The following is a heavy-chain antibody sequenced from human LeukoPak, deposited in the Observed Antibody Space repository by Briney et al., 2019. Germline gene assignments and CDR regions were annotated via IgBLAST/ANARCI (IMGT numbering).Heavy chain of an antibody. CDR2: INPNSGGT. CDR1: GYTFTGYY. D-gene: IGHD4-11*01. CDR3: ARGPETTSAGSYYYYYMAV. J-gene: IGHJ6*03. Sequence: ASVKVSCKASGYTFTGYYMHWVRQAPGQGLEWMGWINPNSGGTNYAQKFQGRVTMTRDTSISTAYMELSRLRSDDTAVYYCARGPETTSAGSYYYYYMAVWGKGTTVTISS. V-gene: IGHV1-2*02.